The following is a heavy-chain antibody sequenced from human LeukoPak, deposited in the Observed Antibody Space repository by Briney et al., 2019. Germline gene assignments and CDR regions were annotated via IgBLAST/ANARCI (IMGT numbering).Heavy chain of an antibody. Sequence: PSETLSLTCTVSGGSISSYYWSWIRQPPGKGPEWIGYISYSGSTNYSPSLKSRVTISVDTSKNQFSLKLSSVTAADTAVYYCARLSRGGYVDYWGQGTLVTVSS. V-gene: IGHV4-59*08. J-gene: IGHJ4*02. D-gene: IGHD3-16*01. CDR3: ARLSRGGYVDY. CDR2: ISYSGST. CDR1: GGSISSYY.